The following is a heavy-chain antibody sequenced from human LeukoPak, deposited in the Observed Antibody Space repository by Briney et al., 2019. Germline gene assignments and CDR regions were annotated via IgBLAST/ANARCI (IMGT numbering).Heavy chain of an antibody. V-gene: IGHV3-30*04. J-gene: IGHJ4*02. CDR3: ATYRQVLLPFES. D-gene: IGHD2-8*02. CDR1: GFTFSSYE. Sequence: GGSLRLSCAASGFTFSSYEMNWVRQAPGKGLEWVAAMSFDGTNKYYADSVRGRFTISRDNSKSTLSLQMNSLRAEDTAIYYCATYRQVLLPFESWGQGTLVTVSS. CDR2: MSFDGTNK.